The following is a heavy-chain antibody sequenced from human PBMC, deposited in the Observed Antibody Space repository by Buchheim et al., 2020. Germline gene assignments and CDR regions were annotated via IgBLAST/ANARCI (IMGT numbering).Heavy chain of an antibody. V-gene: IGHV3-74*01. Sequence: EVQVVESGGGLVQPGGSLRLSCAVSAVTFSSSPMHWVRQAPGKGLLWVSRISPDGIGTTYADSVKGRFTTSRDNARTSLYLQMNSLRAEDTAVYYCARVAVVVPAAILVNYYYGMDVWGQGTT. CDR1: AVTFSSSP. D-gene: IGHD2-2*02. J-gene: IGHJ6*02. CDR2: ISPDGIGT. CDR3: ARVAVVVPAAILVNYYYGMDV.